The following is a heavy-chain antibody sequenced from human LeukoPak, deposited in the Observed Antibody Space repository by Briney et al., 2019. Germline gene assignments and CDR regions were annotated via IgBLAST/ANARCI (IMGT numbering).Heavy chain of an antibody. Sequence: SETLSLTCTVSGGSISSYYWSWIRQPPGKGLEWIGYIYHSGSTYYNPSLKSRVTISVDRSKNQFSLKLSSVTAADTAVYYCARDLLYPRGYYYMDVWGKGTTVTVSS. CDR3: ARDLLYPRGYYYMDV. D-gene: IGHD2-8*01. V-gene: IGHV4-59*12. J-gene: IGHJ6*03. CDR2: IYHSGST. CDR1: GGSISSYY.